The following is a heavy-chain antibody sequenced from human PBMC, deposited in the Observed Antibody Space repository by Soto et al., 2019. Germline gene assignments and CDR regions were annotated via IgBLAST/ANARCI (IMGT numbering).Heavy chain of an antibody. D-gene: IGHD1-1*01. CDR3: ARGRYGDY. J-gene: IGHJ4*02. Sequence: QVNLVQSGAEVRKPGAPVKVSCKGSCYTFTSYGIAWVRQAPGQGLEWMGWISAHNDNTKYAQKVQGRVTVTRDTSTSTAYMELRNLRSDDTAVYYCARGRYGDYWGQGALVSVSS. CDR1: CYTFTSYG. CDR2: ISAHNDNT. V-gene: IGHV1-18*01.